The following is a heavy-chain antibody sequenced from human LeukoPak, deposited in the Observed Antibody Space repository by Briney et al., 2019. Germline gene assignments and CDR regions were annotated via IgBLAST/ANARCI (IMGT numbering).Heavy chain of an antibody. CDR1: GFTFSSRDW. CDR3: ARDPTLSAVAGLEEVFDY. Sequence: PGGSLRLSCVASGFTFSSRDWMTWVRQAPGKGLEWVANIKQDGSEKNYVDSVKGRFTISRDNAKNSLYLQMNSLRAEDTAVYYCARDPTLSAVAGLEEVFDYWGQGTLVTVSS. D-gene: IGHD6-19*01. V-gene: IGHV3-7*01. CDR2: IKQDGSEK. J-gene: IGHJ4*02.